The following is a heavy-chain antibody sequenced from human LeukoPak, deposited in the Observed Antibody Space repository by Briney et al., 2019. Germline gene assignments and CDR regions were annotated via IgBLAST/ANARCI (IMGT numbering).Heavy chain of an antibody. J-gene: IGHJ4*02. D-gene: IGHD6-19*01. Sequence: PGGSLRLSCAASGFTFSSYEMNWVRQAPGKGLEWVSYISSSGSTIYYADSVKGRFTISRDNAKNSLYLQMNSLRAEDTAVYYCARAVAGPAGEYYFDYWGQGTLVTVSS. CDR1: GFTFSSYE. CDR2: ISSSGSTI. V-gene: IGHV3-48*03. CDR3: ARAVAGPAGEYYFDY.